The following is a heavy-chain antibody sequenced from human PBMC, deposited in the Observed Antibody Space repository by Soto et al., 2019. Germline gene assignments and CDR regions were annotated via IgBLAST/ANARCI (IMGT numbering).Heavy chain of an antibody. J-gene: IGHJ4*02. CDR2: IYYSGRT. Sequence: SENLSLTCAVSGDSMSSSDYYGGWIRQPPVKGLGGIGSIYYSGRTYYNPSLHSRVAVSVGTGKNQFSLKLKSVTAADTAIYSCARRTVNIRTFYSGLKTHCFDYWGQGAPVTVSS. V-gene: IGHV4-39*01. D-gene: IGHD6-19*01. CDR1: GDSMSSSDYY. CDR3: ARRTVNIRTFYSGLKTHCFDY.